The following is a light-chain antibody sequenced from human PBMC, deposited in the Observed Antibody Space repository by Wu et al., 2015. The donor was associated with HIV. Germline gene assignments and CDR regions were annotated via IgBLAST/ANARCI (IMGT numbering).Light chain of an antibody. CDR1: QSVDNH. CDR2: GAS. V-gene: IGKV3-11*01. J-gene: IGKJ5*01. Sequence: SVLTQSPATLSLSPGERATLSCRASQSVDNHLAWYQQKPGQAPRLLIYGASNRATGIPARFSGSGSGTDFTLTIGSLEPEDFAVYFCLQSTSWPLTFGQGTRLEIK. CDR3: LQSTSWPLT.